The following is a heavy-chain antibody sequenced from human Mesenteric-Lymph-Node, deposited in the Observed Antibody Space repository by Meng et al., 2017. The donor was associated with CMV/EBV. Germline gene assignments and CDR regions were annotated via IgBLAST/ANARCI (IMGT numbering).Heavy chain of an antibody. CDR2: ISSSGSSI. V-gene: IGHV3-11*04. J-gene: IGHJ4*02. Sequence: GGSLRLSCAASGFTFSDYYMNWIRQAPGKGLECVSYISSSGSSIHYADSVKGRFTISRDNAKNSLYLQMDSLRAEDTAVYYCARDGRDSNPDYWGQGTLVTVSS. D-gene: IGHD4-11*01. CDR3: ARDGRDSNPDY. CDR1: GFTFSDYY.